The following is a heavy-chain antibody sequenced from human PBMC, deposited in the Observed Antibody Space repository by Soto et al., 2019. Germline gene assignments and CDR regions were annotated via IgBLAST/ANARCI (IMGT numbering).Heavy chain of an antibody. CDR3: ARRDYYEFTYKWFDP. V-gene: IGHV4-39*01. CDR1: GGSITSKNYY. CDR2: ISYRGGT. J-gene: IGHJ5*02. D-gene: IGHD3-22*01. Sequence: QLQLQESGPGLVKPSETLSLSCTVSGGSITSKNYYWGWIRQPPGKGLEWIGSISYRGGTYYNPSLKSRVTMSVDTSKNQFSLDRNSVTAADTAVYYCARRDYYEFTYKWFDPWGQGTLVTVSS.